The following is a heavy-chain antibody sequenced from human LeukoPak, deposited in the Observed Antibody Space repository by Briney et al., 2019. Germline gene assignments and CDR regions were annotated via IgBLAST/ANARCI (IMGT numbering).Heavy chain of an antibody. V-gene: IGHV3-23*01. CDR1: GFTSSSYA. Sequence: SGGSLRLSCAASGFTSSSYAMSWVRQAPGKGLEWVSAISGSGGSTYYADSVKGRFTISRDNSKNTLYLQMNSLRAEDTAVYYCAKESPKYYYYYGMDVWGQGTTVTVSS. CDR2: ISGSGGST. CDR3: AKESPKYYYYYGMDV. J-gene: IGHJ6*02.